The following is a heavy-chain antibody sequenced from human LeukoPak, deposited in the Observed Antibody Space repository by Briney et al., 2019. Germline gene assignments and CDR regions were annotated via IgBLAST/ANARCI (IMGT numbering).Heavy chain of an antibody. CDR2: IYYTGST. D-gene: IGHD6-19*01. J-gene: IGHJ5*02. CDR3: ARQAVATALAWFDP. CDR1: GGSINNYY. V-gene: IGHV4-59*05. Sequence: SETLSLTCTVSGGSINNYYWSWIRQPPGMGLEWITSIYYTGSTFYNPSLKSRVTISVDTSKNQFSLRLSSVTAADTAVYYCARQAVATALAWFDPWGQGTLVTVSS.